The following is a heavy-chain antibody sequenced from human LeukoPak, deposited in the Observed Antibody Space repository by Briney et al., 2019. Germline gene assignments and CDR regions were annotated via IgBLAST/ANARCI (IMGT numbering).Heavy chain of an antibody. Sequence: GESLKISCKGSGDTFTSYWIAWVRQMPGKGLEWMGIIYPGDSDTRYSPSFQGQVTISADKSISTAYLQWSSLKASDTAMYYCARHSRFGYYELTDAFDIWGQGTMVTVSS. V-gene: IGHV5-51*01. CDR1: GDTFTSYW. CDR3: ARHSRFGYYELTDAFDI. CDR2: IYPGDSDT. D-gene: IGHD3-22*01. J-gene: IGHJ3*02.